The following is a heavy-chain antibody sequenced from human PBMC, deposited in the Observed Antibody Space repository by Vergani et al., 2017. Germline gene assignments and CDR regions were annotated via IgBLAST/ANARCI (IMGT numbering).Heavy chain of an antibody. J-gene: IGHJ4*02. CDR3: ARQGPXPRRIAAAGDFDY. D-gene: IGHD6-13*01. Sequence: QVQLQESGPGLVKPSETLTLTCTVSGGSVSSYYWSWIRQPAGRGLEWVGRIYGSGIARYNPSLESRVAMSVDTSTNQFSLKLNSVTAADTAVYYCARQGPXPRRIAAAGDFDYWGQGTLVIVSS. V-gene: IGHV4-4*07. CDR2: IYGSGIA. CDR1: GGSVSSYY.